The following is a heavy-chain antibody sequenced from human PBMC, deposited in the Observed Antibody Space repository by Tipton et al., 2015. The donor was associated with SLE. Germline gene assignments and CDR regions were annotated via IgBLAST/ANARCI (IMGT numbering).Heavy chain of an antibody. D-gene: IGHD2-15*01. V-gene: IGHV4-59*01. CDR2: IYYSGST. Sequence: TLSLTCTVSGGSISRNYWSWTRQPPGKGLEYIGYIYYSGSTNYNPSLKSRVTISVDMSKNQFSLKLTSVTAADTAVYYCARGCSDESCVDYWGQGSLVTVSS. CDR1: GGSISRNY. J-gene: IGHJ4*02. CDR3: ARGCSDESCVDY.